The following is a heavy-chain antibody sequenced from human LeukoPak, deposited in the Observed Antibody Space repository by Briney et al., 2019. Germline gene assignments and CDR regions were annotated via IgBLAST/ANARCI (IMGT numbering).Heavy chain of an antibody. CDR2: IYYSGST. J-gene: IGHJ4*02. CDR1: GGSISSSSYY. Sequence: KSSETLSLTCTVSGGSISSSSYYWGWIRQPPGKGLEWIGSIYYSGSTYYNPSLKSRVTISVDTSKNQFSLKLSSVTAADTAVYYCARVPGDYYFDYWAREPWSPSPQ. D-gene: IGHD7-27*01. V-gene: IGHV4-39*07. CDR3: ARVPGDYYFDY.